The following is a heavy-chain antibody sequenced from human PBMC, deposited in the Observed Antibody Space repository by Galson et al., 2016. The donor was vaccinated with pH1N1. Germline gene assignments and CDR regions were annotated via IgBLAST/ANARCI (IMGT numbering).Heavy chain of an antibody. V-gene: IGHV3-7*03. CDR3: ARDLGSTGYLKY. CDR1: GFIFSDYW. Sequence: SLRLSCAASGFIFSDYWVTWVRQAPGAGLEWVANIKHDASEKYYVDSVKGRFTISRDNAKKSLYLEMGSLRAEDTAVYYCARDLGSTGYLKYWGQGILVTVSA. D-gene: IGHD3-9*01. CDR2: IKHDASEK. J-gene: IGHJ4*02.